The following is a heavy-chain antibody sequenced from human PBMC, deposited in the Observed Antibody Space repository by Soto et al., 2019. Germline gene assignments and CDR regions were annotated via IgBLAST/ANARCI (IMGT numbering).Heavy chain of an antibody. CDR1: GASVNSYY. V-gene: IGHV4-59*02. CDR2: IFNSGTI. J-gene: IGHJ6*02. Sequence: SETLSLTCSVFGASVNSYYWSWLRQSPGRGLEWIGHIFNSGTIDYNPSLKSRVTMSVDSSKNRVSLKMNSVTAADTAIYYCGRDLLATASARWYFYYGLDVWGQGTAVT. CDR3: GRDLLATASARWYFYYGLDV. D-gene: IGHD3-3*02.